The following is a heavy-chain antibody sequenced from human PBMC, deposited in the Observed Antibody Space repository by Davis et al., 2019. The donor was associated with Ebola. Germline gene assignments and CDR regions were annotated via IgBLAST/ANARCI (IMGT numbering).Heavy chain of an antibody. CDR2: ISYDGSNK. CDR3: STQLPTWNWVY. Sequence: GESLKISCAASGFTFSSNGMHWVRQAPGKGLEWVAVISYDGSNKYYADSVKGRFTISRDNSKNTLYLQMNSLTADDTATYYCSTQLPTWNWVYWGRGTLVTVAS. CDR1: GFTFSSNG. J-gene: IGHJ4*02. V-gene: IGHV3-30*03. D-gene: IGHD1-7*01.